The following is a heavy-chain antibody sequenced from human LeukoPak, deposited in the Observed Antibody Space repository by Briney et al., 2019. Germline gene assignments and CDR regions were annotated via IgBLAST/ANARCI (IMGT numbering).Heavy chain of an antibody. D-gene: IGHD6-19*01. CDR3: AREGLTAVAGFFDY. V-gene: IGHV3-74*01. CDR1: GFSFSNFW. Sequence: GGSLRLSCAASGFSFSNFWMHWVRQVPGKGLVWVSRISSDGSDTIYADSVKGRFTMSRDNAKNTLYLQMNSLRAEDTAVYYCAREGLTAVAGFFDYWGQGTLVTVSS. J-gene: IGHJ4*02. CDR2: ISSDGSDT.